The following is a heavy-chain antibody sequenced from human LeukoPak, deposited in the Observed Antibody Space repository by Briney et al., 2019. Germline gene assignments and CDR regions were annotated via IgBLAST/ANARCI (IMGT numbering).Heavy chain of an antibody. CDR3: ARDRAVAVQFAHDAFDI. D-gene: IGHD6-19*01. V-gene: IGHV3-30*03. CDR1: GFTFSSYW. Sequence: GGSLRLSCAASGFTFSSYWMSWVRQAPGKGLEWVAVISYDGSNKYYADSVKGRFTISRDNSKNTLYLQMNSLRAEDTAVYYCARDRAVAVQFAHDAFDIWGQGTMVTVSS. J-gene: IGHJ3*02. CDR2: ISYDGSNK.